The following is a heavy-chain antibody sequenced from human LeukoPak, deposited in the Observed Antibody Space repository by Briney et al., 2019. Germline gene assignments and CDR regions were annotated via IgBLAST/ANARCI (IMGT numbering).Heavy chain of an antibody. CDR2: IYHSGST. D-gene: IGHD3-10*01. CDR1: GYSISSGYY. J-gene: IGHJ6*04. V-gene: IGHV4-38-2*01. Sequence: PSETLSLTCAVSGYSISSGYYWGWIRQPPGKGLEWIGSIYHSGSTYYNPSLKSRVTISVDTSKNQFSLKLSSVTAADTAAYYCARAMVRGNGMDVWGKGTTVTVSS. CDR3: ARAMVRGNGMDV.